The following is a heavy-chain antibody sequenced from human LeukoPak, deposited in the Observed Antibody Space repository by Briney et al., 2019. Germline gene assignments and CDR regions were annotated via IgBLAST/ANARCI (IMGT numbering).Heavy chain of an antibody. CDR2: FDPEEGET. J-gene: IGHJ4*02. V-gene: IGHV1-24*01. CDR3: ATRADLWFGELWE. D-gene: IGHD3-10*01. CDR1: GYTLTELS. Sequence: ASVKVSCKVSGYTLTELSMHWARQAPRKGLEWMGGFDPEEGETIYAQKFQGRVTMTEDTSTDTAYMELSSLRSEDTAVYYCATRADLWFGELWEWGQGTLVTVSS.